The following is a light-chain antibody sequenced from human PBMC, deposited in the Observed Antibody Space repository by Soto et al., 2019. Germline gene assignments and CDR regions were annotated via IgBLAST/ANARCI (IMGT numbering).Light chain of an antibody. CDR1: QSVSRDY. J-gene: IGKJ1*01. Sequence: EIVLTQSPDTLSLSPGERATLSCRASQSVSRDYLVWYQQKPGQAPRLLIYGASTRATGIPARFSASGSGTDFTLTISRLEPEDFAVYFCQQYSYSPMTFGQGTKVDIK. CDR2: GAS. CDR3: QQYSYSPMT. V-gene: IGKV3-20*01.